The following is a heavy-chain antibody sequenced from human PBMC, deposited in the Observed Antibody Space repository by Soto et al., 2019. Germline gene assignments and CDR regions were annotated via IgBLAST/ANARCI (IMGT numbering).Heavy chain of an antibody. Sequence: PGGSLRLSCAASGFTFDDYAMHWVRQVPGKGLEWVSGINWNSGSIGYADSVKGRFAISRDNAKNYLHLQMNSLRAEDTAFYYCVKDECINWYSGHFRHWGQGTLVTVSS. D-gene: IGHD6-13*01. V-gene: IGHV3-9*01. CDR3: VKDECINWYSGHFRH. CDR2: INWNSGSI. J-gene: IGHJ1*01. CDR1: GFTFDDYA.